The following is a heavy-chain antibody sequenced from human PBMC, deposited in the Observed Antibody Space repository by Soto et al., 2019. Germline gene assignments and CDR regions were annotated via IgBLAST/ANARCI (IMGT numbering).Heavy chain of an antibody. J-gene: IGHJ3*02. Sequence: VGSLRLSCVASEFTFSSYAMSWVRQAPGKGLEWVSAISGSGGRTYHADSVKGRFAVSRDNSKSTLYLQMNSLRDEDTAVYYCAKVPTGEMDTVFQAFDICGQRTMLTVSS. CDR3: AKVPTGEMDTVFQAFDI. V-gene: IGHV3-23*01. CDR1: EFTFSSYA. CDR2: ISGSGGRT. D-gene: IGHD5-18*01.